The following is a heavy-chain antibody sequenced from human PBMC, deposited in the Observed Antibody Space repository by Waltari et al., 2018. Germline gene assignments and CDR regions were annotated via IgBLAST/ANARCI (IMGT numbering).Heavy chain of an antibody. D-gene: IGHD1-26*01. V-gene: IGHV3-53*01. J-gene: IGHJ4*02. Sequence: EVQLVESGGGLIQPGGSLRLSCAASGLIVTSHTMTWVRQAPGTGLVWCSLIYSGGDAYYTDSVMGRFIISRDISRNILYLQMNSLRVEDTAVYFCARRSGSFLDHWGQGTLVTVSS. CDR3: ARRSGSFLDH. CDR1: GLIVTSHT. CDR2: IYSGGDA.